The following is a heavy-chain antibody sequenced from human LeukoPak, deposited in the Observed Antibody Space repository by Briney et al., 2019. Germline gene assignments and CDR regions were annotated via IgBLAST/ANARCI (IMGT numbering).Heavy chain of an antibody. CDR1: GYTFTSYD. D-gene: IGHD5-24*01. V-gene: IGHV1-8*01. CDR3: ARDSLLFGYNFPSFDY. CDR2: MNPNSGNT. J-gene: IGHJ4*02. Sequence: RASVKVSCKASGYTFTSYDINWVRQAPGQGLEWMGWMNPNSGNTGYAQKFQGRVTITADESTSTAYMELSSLRSEDTAVYYCARDSLLFGYNFPSFDYWGQGTLVTVSS.